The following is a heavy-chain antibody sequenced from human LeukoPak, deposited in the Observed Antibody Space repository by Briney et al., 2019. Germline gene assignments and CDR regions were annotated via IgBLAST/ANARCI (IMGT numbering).Heavy chain of an antibody. J-gene: IGHJ4*02. CDR3: ARALVSPFDY. CDR1: GYTFTSYD. CDR2: MNPNSGNT. D-gene: IGHD2-21*01. Sequence: ASVKVSCKASGYTFTSYDINWVRQATGQGLEWMGWMNPNSGNTNYAQKLQGRVTMTTDTSTSTAYMELRSLRSDDTAVYYCARALVSPFDYWGQGTLVTVSP. V-gene: IGHV1-18*01.